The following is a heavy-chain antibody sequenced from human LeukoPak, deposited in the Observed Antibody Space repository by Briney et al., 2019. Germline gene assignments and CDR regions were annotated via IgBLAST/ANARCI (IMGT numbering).Heavy chain of an antibody. J-gene: IGHJ3*02. V-gene: IGHV1-46*01. CDR3: ARLSQQTFDI. Sequence: ASVKVSCKASGYTFTSYYMHWVRQAPGQGLEWMGIINTSGGSTTYAQKFQGRVTMTRDTSTSTVYMELSSLRSDDTAVYYCARLSQQTFDIWGQGTLVTVSS. CDR1: GYTFTSYY. CDR2: INTSGGST.